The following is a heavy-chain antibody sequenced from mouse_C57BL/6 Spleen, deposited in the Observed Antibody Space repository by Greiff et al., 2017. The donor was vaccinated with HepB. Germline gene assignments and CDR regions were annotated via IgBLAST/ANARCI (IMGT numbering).Heavy chain of an antibody. CDR1: GYSITSGYY. J-gene: IGHJ3*01. Sequence: VQLKESGPGLVKPSQSLSLTCSVTGYSITSGYYWNWIRQFPGNKLEWMGYISYDGSNNYNPSLKNRISITRDTSKNQFFLKLNSVTTEDTATYYCARDGSSLWFAYWGQGTLVTVSA. D-gene: IGHD1-1*01. CDR2: ISYDGSN. CDR3: ARDGSSLWFAY. V-gene: IGHV3-6*01.